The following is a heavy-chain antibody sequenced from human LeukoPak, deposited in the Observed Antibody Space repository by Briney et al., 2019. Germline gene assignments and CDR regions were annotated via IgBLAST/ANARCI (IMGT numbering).Heavy chain of an antibody. CDR1: GGSISSYY. V-gene: IGHV4-59*01. J-gene: IGHJ2*01. CDR3: ARASTVPRRYFDL. Sequence: ETLSLTCTVSGGSISSYYWSWIRQPPGKGLEWIGCIYYSGSTNYNPSLKSRVTISVDTSKNQFSLKLNSVTAADTAVYYCARASTVPRRYFDLWGRGTLVTVSS. D-gene: IGHD4-17*01. CDR2: IYYSGST.